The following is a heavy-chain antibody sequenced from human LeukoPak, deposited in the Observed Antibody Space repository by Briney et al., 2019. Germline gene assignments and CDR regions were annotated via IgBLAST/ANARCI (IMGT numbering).Heavy chain of an antibody. CDR3: ARHTSGWYGFDY. D-gene: IGHD6-19*01. V-gene: IGHV4-39*01. Sequence: SETLSLTCTVSGGSISSSSYYWGWIRQPPGKGLEWIGTIYYSGSTYYNPSLKSRVTISVDTSRNRFSLKLNSVTAADTAVYYCARHTSGWYGFDYWGQGTLVTVSS. CDR1: GGSISSSSYY. CDR2: IYYSGST. J-gene: IGHJ4*02.